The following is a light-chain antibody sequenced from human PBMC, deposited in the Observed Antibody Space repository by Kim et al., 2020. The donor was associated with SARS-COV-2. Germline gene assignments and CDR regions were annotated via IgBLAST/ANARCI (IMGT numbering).Light chain of an antibody. CDR1: QSVSSG. V-gene: IGKV3-15*01. Sequence: SQGERVTRACRASQSVSSGLAWYQQKPGQAPCLLIYDASNRAPGISARFSGSGSGTGFTLTISSLQSEDFAVYYCQQYNNWPWAFGQGTKVDIK. J-gene: IGKJ1*01. CDR2: DAS. CDR3: QQYNNWPWA.